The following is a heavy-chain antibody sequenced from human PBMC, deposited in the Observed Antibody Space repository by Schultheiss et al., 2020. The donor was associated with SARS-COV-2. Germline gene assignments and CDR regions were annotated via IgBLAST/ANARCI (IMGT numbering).Heavy chain of an antibody. CDR1: GFTFSSYA. D-gene: IGHD4-23*01. V-gene: IGHV3-21*01. CDR2: ISSSSSYI. CDR3: ARQGTVVTRRGLDY. J-gene: IGHJ4*02. Sequence: GESLKISCAASGFTFSSYAMHWVRQAPGKGLEWVSSISSSSSYIYYADSVKGRFTISRDNAKNSLYLQMNSLRAEDTAVYYCARQGTVVTRRGLDYWGQGTLVTVSS.